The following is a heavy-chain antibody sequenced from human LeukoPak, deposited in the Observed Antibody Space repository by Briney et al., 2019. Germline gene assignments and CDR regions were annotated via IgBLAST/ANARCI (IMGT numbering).Heavy chain of an antibody. CDR2: ISSSSSTI. Sequence: GGSLRLSCAASGFTFSSYSMNWVRQAPGKGLERVSYISSSSSTIYYADSVKGRFTISRDNSKNTLYLQMNSLRAEDTAVYYCAKGPYCGGDCYAPEYFQHWGQGTLVTVSS. V-gene: IGHV3-48*01. D-gene: IGHD2-21*02. CDR3: AKGPYCGGDCYAPEYFQH. J-gene: IGHJ1*01. CDR1: GFTFSSYS.